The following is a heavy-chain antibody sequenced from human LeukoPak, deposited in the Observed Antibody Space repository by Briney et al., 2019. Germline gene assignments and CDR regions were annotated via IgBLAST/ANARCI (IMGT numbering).Heavy chain of an antibody. CDR2: ISSSSSYI. Sequence: GGSLRLSCAASGFTFSSYSMNWVRQAPGKGLEWVSSISSSSSYIYYADSVKGRFTISRDNAKNSLYLQMNSLRPEDTAVYYCAMRAVAGSHFNYFDYWGQGTLVTVSS. V-gene: IGHV3-21*01. CDR3: AMRAVAGSHFNYFDY. CDR1: GFTFSSYS. J-gene: IGHJ4*02. D-gene: IGHD6-19*01.